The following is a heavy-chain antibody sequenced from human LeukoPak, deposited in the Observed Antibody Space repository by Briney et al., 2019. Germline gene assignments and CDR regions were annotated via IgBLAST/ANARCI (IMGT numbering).Heavy chain of an antibody. CDR1: GFTFSNYW. D-gene: IGHD4-17*01. V-gene: IGHV3-7*01. Sequence: GGSLRLSCAASGFTFSNYWMSWVRQAPGKGLEWVANIKQDGSEKYYVDSVKGRFTISRDNAKNSLYLQMNSLRAEDTAVYYCARDHYGYFDYWGQGTLVTVSS. CDR3: ARDHYGYFDY. J-gene: IGHJ4*02. CDR2: IKQDGSEK.